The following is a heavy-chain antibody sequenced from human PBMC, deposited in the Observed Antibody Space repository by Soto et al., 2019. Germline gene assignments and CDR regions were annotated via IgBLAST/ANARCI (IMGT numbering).Heavy chain of an antibody. J-gene: IGHJ2*01. D-gene: IGHD2-15*01. CDR2: IYYRGTT. Sequence: QLQLQESGPGLVKPSETLSLTCTVSGGSISSSDHYWGWIRQSPGKGLEWIGSIYYRGTTYYNPSLKSRVTLSVDTSKNRFSLNLCSVTAADTAVYYCARLPCSGGSCYYWYFDLWGPGTLVTVSS. V-gene: IGHV4-39*01. CDR3: ARLPCSGGSCYYWYFDL. CDR1: GGSISSSDHY.